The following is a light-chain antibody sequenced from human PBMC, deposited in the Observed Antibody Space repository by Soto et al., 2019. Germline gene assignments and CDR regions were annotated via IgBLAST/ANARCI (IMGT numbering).Light chain of an antibody. CDR3: QHSYSPPT. Sequence: DIQMTQSPSSLSASVGDRVTITYRSSQSSSSYLKWYQQKPGNDPKLLIDAASSLQSGVPSRFSGSGSATDFPLTISSPQHEYFATYYWQHSYSPPTFGQGTKVEIK. V-gene: IGKV1-39*01. J-gene: IGKJ1*01. CDR1: QSSSSY. CDR2: AAS.